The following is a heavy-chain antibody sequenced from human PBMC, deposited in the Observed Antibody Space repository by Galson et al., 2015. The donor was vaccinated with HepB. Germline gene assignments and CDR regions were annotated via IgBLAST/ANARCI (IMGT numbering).Heavy chain of an antibody. D-gene: IGHD2-8*01. CDR1: GGTFSNYA. J-gene: IGHJ4*02. Sequence: SVKVSCKASGGTFSNYAISWVRQAPGQGLEWLGGIIPIFATGNYAQKFQGRVTITADESTSTAYMALSSLRSEDTAVYYCARSRESYCANGICFANFDYWGQGTLVTVSS. CDR2: IIPIFATG. V-gene: IGHV1-69*13. CDR3: ARSRESYCANGICFANFDY.